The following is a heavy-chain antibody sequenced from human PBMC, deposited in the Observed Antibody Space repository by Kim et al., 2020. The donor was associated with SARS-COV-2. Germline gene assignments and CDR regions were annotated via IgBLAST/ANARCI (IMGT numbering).Heavy chain of an antibody. CDR3: ARDKYSYGLPTTPLNYYYYGMDV. D-gene: IGHD5-18*01. J-gene: IGHJ6*02. V-gene: IGHV1-2*06. Sequence: ASVKVSCKASGYTFTGYYMHWVRQAPGQGLEWMGRINPNSGGTNYAQKFQGRVTMTRDTSISTAYMELSRLRSDDTAVYYCARDKYSYGLPTTPLNYYYYGMDVWGQGTTVTVSS. CDR2: INPNSGGT. CDR1: GYTFTGYY.